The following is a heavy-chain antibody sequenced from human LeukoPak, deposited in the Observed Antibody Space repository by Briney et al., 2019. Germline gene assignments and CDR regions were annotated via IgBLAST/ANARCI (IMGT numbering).Heavy chain of an antibody. V-gene: IGHV4-30-4*08. CDR3: ARAGDYGVDY. CDR1: GGSISSGDYY. D-gene: IGHD4-17*01. J-gene: IGHJ4*02. CDR2: IYYSGST. Sequence: SETLSLTCTVSGGSISSGDYYWSWIRQPPGKGLEWIGYIYYSGSTYYNPSLKSRVTIPVDTSKNQFSPKLSSVTAADTAVYYCARAGDYGVDYWGQGTLVTVSS.